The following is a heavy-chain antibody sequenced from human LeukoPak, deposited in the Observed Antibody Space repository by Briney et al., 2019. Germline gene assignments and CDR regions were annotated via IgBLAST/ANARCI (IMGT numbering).Heavy chain of an antibody. D-gene: IGHD5-24*01. CDR3: ARSYVETFDY. CDR2: IKPDGTER. J-gene: IGHJ4*02. CDR1: GFTFSNHW. V-gene: IGHV3-7*01. Sequence: TGGSLRLSCGASGFTFSNHWMTWVRQAPGKGLEWVAQIKPDGTERYYVDSLEGRFTISRDNAKNSLFLQMNSLRAEDTAVYYCARSYVETFDYWGQGTLVTVSS.